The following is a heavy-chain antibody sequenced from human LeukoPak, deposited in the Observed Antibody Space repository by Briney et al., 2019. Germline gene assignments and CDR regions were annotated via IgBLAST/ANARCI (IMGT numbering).Heavy chain of an antibody. CDR1: GFTFSSYS. CDR2: ISSSSSYI. V-gene: IGHV3-21*01. Sequence: GGSLRLSCAASGFTFSSYSMNWVRLAPRKGLEWVSSISSSSSYIYYADSVKGRFTISRDNAKNSLYLQMNSLRAEDTAVYYCASHCSGGSCYGVLYYWGQGTLVTVSS. J-gene: IGHJ4*02. CDR3: ASHCSGGSCYGVLYY. D-gene: IGHD2-15*01.